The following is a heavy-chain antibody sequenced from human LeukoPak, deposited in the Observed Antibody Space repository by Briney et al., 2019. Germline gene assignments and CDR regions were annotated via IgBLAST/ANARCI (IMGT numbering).Heavy chain of an antibody. CDR2: ISGSGGST. J-gene: IGHJ4*02. D-gene: IGHD3-22*01. CDR3: AKDPDSSGYYYFDY. V-gene: IGHV3-23*01. Sequence: GRSLRLSCAASGFTFSSYAMSWVRQAPGKGLEWVSAISGSGGSTYYADSVKGRFTISRDNSKNTLYLQMNSLRAEDTAVYYCAKDPDSSGYYYFDYWGQGTLVTVSS. CDR1: GFTFSSYA.